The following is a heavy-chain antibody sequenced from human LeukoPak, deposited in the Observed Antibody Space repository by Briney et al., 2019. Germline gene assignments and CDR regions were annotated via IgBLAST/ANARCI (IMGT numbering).Heavy chain of an antibody. CDR2: IYYSGST. CDR1: GGSISSGGYY. CDR3: ARDGEYCSSTSCYFDP. D-gene: IGHD2-2*01. V-gene: IGHV4-31*03. Sequence: PSQTLSLTCTVSGGSISSGGYYWSWIRQHPGKGLEWLGYIYYSGSTYYNPSLKSRLTISVDTSKNQFSLKLSSVTAADTALYYCARDGEYCSSTSCYFDPWGQGILVTVSS. J-gene: IGHJ5*02.